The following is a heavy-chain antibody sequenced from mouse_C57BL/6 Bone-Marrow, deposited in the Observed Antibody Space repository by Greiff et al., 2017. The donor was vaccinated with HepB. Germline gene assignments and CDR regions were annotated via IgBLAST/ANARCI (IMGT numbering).Heavy chain of an antibody. Sequence: QVQLQQSGPGLVQPSQCLSITCTVSGFSFTSYGVHWVRQSPGKGLEWLGVIGRGGSTDYNAAFMSRLSITKDNSKSQVFFKMNSLQADDTAIYYCAKPYYDYDWFAYWGQGTRVTVSA. CDR1: GFSFTSYG. CDR2: IGRGGST. V-gene: IGHV2-5*01. CDR3: AKPYYDYDWFAY. J-gene: IGHJ3*01. D-gene: IGHD2-4*01.